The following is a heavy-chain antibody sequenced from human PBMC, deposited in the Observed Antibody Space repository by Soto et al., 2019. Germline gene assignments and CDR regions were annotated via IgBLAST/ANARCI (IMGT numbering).Heavy chain of an antibody. V-gene: IGHV3-23*01. D-gene: IGHD1-26*01. CDR3: AKDRVGATRPKTAFDP. CDR1: GFTFSSYA. CDR2: ISGSGGST. Sequence: GGSLRLCCAASGFTFSSYAMSWFRQAPGKGLEWVSAISGSGGSTYYADSVKGRFTISRDNSKNTLYLQMNSLRAEDTAVYYCAKDRVGATRPKTAFDPWGQGALVTVSS. J-gene: IGHJ5*02.